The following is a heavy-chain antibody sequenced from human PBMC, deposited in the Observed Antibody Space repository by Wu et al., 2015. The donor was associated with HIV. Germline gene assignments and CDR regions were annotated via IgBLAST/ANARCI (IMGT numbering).Heavy chain of an antibody. CDR2: INPSGGST. CDR3: ARDATPITTEFDY. D-gene: IGHD4-11*01. CDR1: YY. V-gene: IGHV1-2*02. Sequence: YYIHWLRQAPGQGLEWMAWINPSGGSTIYSENFEGRITVTRDTSTKTVYMELDSLTSGDTAVYYCARDATPITTEFDYWGQGTLITVSS. J-gene: IGHJ4*02.